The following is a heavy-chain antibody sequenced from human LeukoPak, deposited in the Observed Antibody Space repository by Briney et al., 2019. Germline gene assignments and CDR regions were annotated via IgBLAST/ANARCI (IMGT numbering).Heavy chain of an antibody. Sequence: SSETLSLTCTVSGGSISSGDYYWSWIRQPPGKGLEWIGYIYYSGSTYFNPSLKSRVTISVDTSKSQFSLKLSSVTAADTAVYYCARYCSSTSCYRKGAFDIWGRGTVVTVSS. CDR2: IYYSGST. J-gene: IGHJ3*02. D-gene: IGHD2-2*02. CDR1: GGSISSGDYY. V-gene: IGHV4-30-4*01. CDR3: ARYCSSTSCYRKGAFDI.